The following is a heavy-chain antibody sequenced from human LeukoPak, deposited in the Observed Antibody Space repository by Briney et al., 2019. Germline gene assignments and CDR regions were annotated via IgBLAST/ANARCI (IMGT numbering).Heavy chain of an antibody. D-gene: IGHD3-22*01. CDR2: IYYSGST. Sequence: PSETLSLTCTVSGGSISSYYWSWIRQPPGKGLEWIGYIYYSGSTNYNPSLKSRVTISVDTSKNQFSLKLSSVTAADTAVYYCARAGYYDSSGYIAAFDIWGQGTMVTVSS. J-gene: IGHJ3*02. V-gene: IGHV4-59*12. CDR3: ARAGYYDSSGYIAAFDI. CDR1: GGSISSYY.